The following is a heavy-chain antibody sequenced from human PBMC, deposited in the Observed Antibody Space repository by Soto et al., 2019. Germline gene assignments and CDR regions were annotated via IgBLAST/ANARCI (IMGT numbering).Heavy chain of an antibody. CDR1: RDTFNNHT. Sequence: SSVKVSCKASRDTFNNHTMSWVRQAPVQGLEWMGRIIPVLGVANYAQKLQGRVTITADKSTSTAYMEVSSLRSEDTAMYYCARVSEMGTMSKGYYYYMDVWGKGTTVTVSS. CDR3: ARVSEMGTMSKGYYYYMDV. D-gene: IGHD5-12*01. J-gene: IGHJ6*03. V-gene: IGHV1-69*02. CDR2: IIPVLGVA.